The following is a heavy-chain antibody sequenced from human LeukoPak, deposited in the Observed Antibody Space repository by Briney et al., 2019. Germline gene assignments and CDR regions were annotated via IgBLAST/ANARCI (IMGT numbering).Heavy chain of an antibody. CDR3: ASLLWSGYYTGY. V-gene: IGHV1-69*05. Sequence: SVKVSCKASGGTFSSYAISWVRQAPGQGLEWMGRIIPIFGTANYAQKFQGRVTITTDESTSTAYMELSSLRSEDTAVYYCASLLWSGYYTGYWGQGTLVTVSS. CDR2: IIPIFGTA. D-gene: IGHD3-3*01. J-gene: IGHJ4*02. CDR1: GGTFSSYA.